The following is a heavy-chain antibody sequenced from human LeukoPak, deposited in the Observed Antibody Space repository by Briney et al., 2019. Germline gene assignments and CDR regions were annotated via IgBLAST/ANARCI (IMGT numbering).Heavy chain of an antibody. V-gene: IGHV4-59*08. D-gene: IGHD6-13*01. CDR2: ISYSGST. CDR1: GGSISGYY. J-gene: IGHJ5*02. Sequence: SETLSLTCTVSGGSISGYYWSWIRQPPGKGLEWVGYISYSGSTNYKPSLKSRVTISVDTSKNQFSLRLSSVTAADTAVYYCARHAGYSITNWFDPWGQGTLVTVSS. CDR3: ARHAGYSITNWFDP.